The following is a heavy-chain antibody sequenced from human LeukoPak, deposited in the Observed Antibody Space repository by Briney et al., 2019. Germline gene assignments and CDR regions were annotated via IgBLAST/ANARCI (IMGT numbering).Heavy chain of an antibody. V-gene: IGHV3-23*01. J-gene: IGHJ6*03. CDR3: TKELHVAVAVADYYYFYMDV. D-gene: IGHD6-19*01. CDR2: INGGGKTT. Sequence: TGGSLRLSCAASGFAFSSFAMGWVRQSPGKGLEWLSTINGGGKTTFYADSVKGRFTISRDNSKNALYLHMDGLRPDDTAIYYCTKELHVAVAVADYYYFYMDVWGRGTAVSVSS. CDR1: GFAFSSFA.